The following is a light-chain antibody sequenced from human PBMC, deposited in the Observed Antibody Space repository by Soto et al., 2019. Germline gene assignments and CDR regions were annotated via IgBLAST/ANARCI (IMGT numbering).Light chain of an antibody. V-gene: IGLV1-40*01. J-gene: IGLJ2*01. CDR3: QSYDSSLSGVV. Sequence: QSVLTQPPSVSGAPGQRVTISCAGSSSNIGAGYDVHWYQQLPGTAPKLLIYANYNRPSGVPDRFSGSKSGTSASLAITGLKAEDEAVYYCQSYDSSLSGVVFGGGTKLTVL. CDR1: SSNIGAGYD. CDR2: ANY.